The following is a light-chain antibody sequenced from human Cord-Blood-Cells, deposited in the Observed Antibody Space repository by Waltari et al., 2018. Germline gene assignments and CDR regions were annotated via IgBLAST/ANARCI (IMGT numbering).Light chain of an antibody. V-gene: IGLV2-23*01. CDR3: CSYAGSSTVV. CDR1: SSDVGSYNL. J-gene: IGLJ2*01. Sequence: QSALTQPASVSGSPGPSITISCTGTSSDVGSYNLVPWYQQHPGKAPKLMIYEGSNRPSGVPNRFSGSRAGNTSSLTISGLQAEDEADYYCCSYAGSSTVVFGGGTKLTVL. CDR2: EGS.